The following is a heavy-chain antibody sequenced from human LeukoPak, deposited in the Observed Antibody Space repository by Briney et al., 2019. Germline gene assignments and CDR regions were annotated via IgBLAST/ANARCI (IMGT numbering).Heavy chain of an antibody. CDR2: IWCGGSNR. D-gene: IGHD4/OR15-4a*01. V-gene: IGHV3-33*01. CDR3: ARRQGAAFDI. CDR1: GFTFRSYD. J-gene: IGHJ3*02. Sequence: PGGSRRLACAASGFTFRSYDMHWGRQARGRGVEWVALIWCGGSNRYYADSVKGRLTISRDNSENTLYLQMNSLRAEDTAVYYCARRQGAAFDIWGQGTMVTVSS.